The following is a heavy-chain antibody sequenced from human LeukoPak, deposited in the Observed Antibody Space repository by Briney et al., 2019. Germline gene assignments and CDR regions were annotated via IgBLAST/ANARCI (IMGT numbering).Heavy chain of an antibody. CDR3: ARRGAAMEIFDY. CDR2: IYPNDSDT. J-gene: IGHJ4*02. Sequence: GESLKISCEASGYVFKNYWIAWVRQMPEKGLEWMGIIYPNDSDTRYNPSFQGQVTISADTSTNTAYLQWNSLKASDTAMYYCARRGAAMEIFDYWGQGTLVTVSS. CDR1: GYVFKNYW. D-gene: IGHD1-1*01. V-gene: IGHV5-51*01.